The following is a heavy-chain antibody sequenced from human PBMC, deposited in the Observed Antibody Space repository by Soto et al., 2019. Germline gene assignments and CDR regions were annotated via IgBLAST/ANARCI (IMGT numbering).Heavy chain of an antibody. J-gene: IGHJ4*02. V-gene: IGHV1-46*01. CDR2: INPSGGST. CDR3: ARDNLSSKSPLSYFDY. Sequence: QVLLVQSGAEVTRPGASLKVSCKASGYNFISHYIHWVRQAPGQGLEWMGFINPSGGSTTHAQKLQGRLSMTRDPSTSTVYMELRGLRSGDAAVYYCARDNLSSKSPLSYFDYWGQGTLVTVSS. CDR1: GYNFISHY. D-gene: IGHD2-2*01.